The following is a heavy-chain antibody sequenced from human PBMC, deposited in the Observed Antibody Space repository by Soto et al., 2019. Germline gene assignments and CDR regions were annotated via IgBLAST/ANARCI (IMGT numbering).Heavy chain of an antibody. CDR2: IYYSGST. CDR1: GGSISSSSYY. J-gene: IGHJ3*02. D-gene: IGHD5-12*01. V-gene: IGHV4-39*01. Sequence: QLQLQESGPGLVKPSETLSLTCTVSGGSISSSSYYWGWIRQPPGKGLEWIGSIYYSGSTYYNPSLKSRVTISVDTSKNQFSLKLSSVTAADTAVYYCARSRIVATIRSEGRDAFDIWGQGTMVTVSS. CDR3: ARSRIVATIRSEGRDAFDI.